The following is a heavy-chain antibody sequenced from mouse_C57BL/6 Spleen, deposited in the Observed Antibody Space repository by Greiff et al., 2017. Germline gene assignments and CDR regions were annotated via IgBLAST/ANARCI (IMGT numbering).Heavy chain of an antibody. J-gene: IGHJ4*01. V-gene: IGHV1-75*01. Sequence: QVHVKQSGPELVKPGASVKISCKASGYTFTDYYINWVKQRPGQGLEWIGWIFPGSGSTYYNEKFKGKATLTVDKSSSTAYMLLSSLTSEDSAVYFCARGELGRTLYAMDYWGQGTSVTVSS. CDR3: ARGELGRTLYAMDY. CDR1: GYTFTDYY. D-gene: IGHD4-1*01. CDR2: IFPGSGST.